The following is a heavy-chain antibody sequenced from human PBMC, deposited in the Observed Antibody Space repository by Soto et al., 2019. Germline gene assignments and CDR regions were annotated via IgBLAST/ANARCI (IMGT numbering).Heavy chain of an antibody. CDR2: MNPNSGNT. Sequence: QVQLVQSGAEVKKPGASVKVSCKASGYTFTSYDINWVRQATGQGLEWMGWMNPNSGNTGYAQKFQGRVTMTRNTSISTAYMELSSLRSEDTAVYYCVRELATRIQLWLLTKSGNWFDPWGQGTLVTVSS. D-gene: IGHD5-18*01. V-gene: IGHV1-8*01. CDR1: GYTFTSYD. J-gene: IGHJ5*02. CDR3: VRELATRIQLWLLTKSGNWFDP.